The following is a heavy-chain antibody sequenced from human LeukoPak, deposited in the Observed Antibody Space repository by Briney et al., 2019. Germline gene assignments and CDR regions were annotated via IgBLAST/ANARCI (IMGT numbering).Heavy chain of an antibody. CDR3: AKVTDSGSYSYHFDY. D-gene: IGHD1-26*01. CDR2: ISGSGGST. CDR1: GFAFSSYA. Sequence: GGSLRLSCAASGFAFSSYAMSWVRQAPGKGLEWVSAISGSGGSTYYADSVKGRFTISRDNSKNTLYLQMNSLRAEDTAVYYCAKVTDSGSYSYHFDYWGQGTLVTVSS. J-gene: IGHJ4*02. V-gene: IGHV3-23*01.